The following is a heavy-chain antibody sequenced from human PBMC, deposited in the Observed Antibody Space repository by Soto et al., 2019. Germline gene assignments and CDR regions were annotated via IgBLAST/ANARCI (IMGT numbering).Heavy chain of an antibody. CDR1: GFTFSNYG. D-gene: IGHD3-3*01. CDR2: RWFDGSGK. J-gene: IGHJ6*02. CDR3: ERDQDEFFGQLDV. V-gene: IGHV3-33*01. Sequence: QVQLVESGGGVVQPGRSLRLSCAASGFTFSNYGMHWVRQAPGKGLDWVAVRWFDGSGKYYADSVKGRFTISRDNSKNKLYLQMNSLRADDAAVYYCERDQDEFFGQLDVWGQGTTVTVSS.